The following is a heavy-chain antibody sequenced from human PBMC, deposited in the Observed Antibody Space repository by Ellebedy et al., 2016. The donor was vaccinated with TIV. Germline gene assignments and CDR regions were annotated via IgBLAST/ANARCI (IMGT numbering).Heavy chain of an antibody. J-gene: IGHJ6*02. V-gene: IGHV3-30*02. CDR2: IRSDGTKK. Sequence: GESLKIPCAAPGFPFKYYAMHWVRQAPGKGLEWVAFIRSDGTKKFYADFMNGRFTVSRDNSMITLYFHVNSLRPEDTAVYYCAKDINLELGYYGMDFWGRGTTVIVSS. D-gene: IGHD3-3*01. CDR3: AKDINLELGYYGMDF. CDR1: GFPFKYYA.